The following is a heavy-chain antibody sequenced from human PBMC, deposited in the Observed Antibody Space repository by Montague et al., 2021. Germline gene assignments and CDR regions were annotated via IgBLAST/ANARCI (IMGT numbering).Heavy chain of an antibody. CDR1: GFSFSSYG. J-gene: IGHJ2*01. CDR2: ISFDGSKQ. CDR3: ARKAVSNWNLFGYLNL. D-gene: IGHD1-1*01. Sequence: SLRLSCAASGFSFSSYGMHWVRQAPGRGLEWVAVISFDGSKQYYADSVKGRFTISRDNSKNTLFLQMNSLRTEDTAVYSCARKAVSNWNLFGYLNLWGRGTLVTVSS. V-gene: IGHV3-30*03.